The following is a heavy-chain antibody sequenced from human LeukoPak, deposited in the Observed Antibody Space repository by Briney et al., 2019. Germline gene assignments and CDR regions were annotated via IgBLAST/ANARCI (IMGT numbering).Heavy chain of an antibody. Sequence: GGSLRLSCAASGFTFSSYSMNWVRQAPGKGLEWVSSISSSSSYIYYADSVKGRFTISRDNAKNSLYLQMNSLRAEDTAVYYCARPTPTVWGSSLEYWGQGTLVTVSS. J-gene: IGHJ4*02. CDR1: GFTFSSYS. D-gene: IGHD3-16*01. CDR3: ARPTPTVWGSSLEY. CDR2: ISSSSSYI. V-gene: IGHV3-21*01.